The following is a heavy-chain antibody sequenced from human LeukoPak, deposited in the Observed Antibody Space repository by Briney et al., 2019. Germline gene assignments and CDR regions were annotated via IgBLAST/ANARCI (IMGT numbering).Heavy chain of an antibody. D-gene: IGHD2-2*01. Sequence: PSETLSLTCTVSGGSLSSYYWSWIRQPPGKGLEWIGYIYYSGSTNYNPSPKSRVTISVDTSKNQFSLKLSSVTAADTAVYYCARGHLIVVVPAAIIGGWFDRWGQGTLVTVSS. CDR1: GGSLSSYY. V-gene: IGHV4-59*12. CDR3: ARGHLIVVVPAAIIGGWFDR. CDR2: IYYSGST. J-gene: IGHJ5*02.